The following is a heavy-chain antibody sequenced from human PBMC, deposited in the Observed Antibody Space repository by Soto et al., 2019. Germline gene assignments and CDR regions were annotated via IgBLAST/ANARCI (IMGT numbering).Heavy chain of an antibody. CDR2: IYPSGTI. D-gene: IGHD3-16*01. CDR1: GVSITTNGYS. V-gene: IGHV4-30-2*01. J-gene: IGHJ4*02. CDR3: ATYTAFAKYYFDY. Sequence: PSETLSLTCPVSGVSITTNGYSWSWIRQPPGKGLEWIGYIYPSGTIFYNPSLNSRDTISADTSNNQFSLKLTSVTAADTAVYFCATYTAFAKYYFDYWGRGTLVTVSS.